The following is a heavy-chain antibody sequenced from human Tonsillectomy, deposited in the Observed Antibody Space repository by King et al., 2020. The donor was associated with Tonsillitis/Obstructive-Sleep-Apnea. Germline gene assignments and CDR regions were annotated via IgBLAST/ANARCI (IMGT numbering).Heavy chain of an antibody. CDR2: IIPILGIA. CDR1: GGTFSSYA. J-gene: IGHJ6*02. V-gene: IGHV1-69*10. Sequence: QLVQSGAEVKKPGSSVKVSCKASGGTFSSYAISWVRQAPGQGLEWMGGIIPILGIANYAQKFQGRVTITADKSTSTAYMELSSLRSEDTAVYYCARAHVAEKQQLTPSYYGMDVWGQGTTVTVSS. CDR3: ARAHVAEKQQLTPSYYGMDV. D-gene: IGHD6-13*01.